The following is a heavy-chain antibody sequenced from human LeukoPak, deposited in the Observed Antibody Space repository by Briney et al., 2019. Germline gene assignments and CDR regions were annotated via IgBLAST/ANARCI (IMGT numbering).Heavy chain of an antibody. CDR2: IIPILGIA. V-gene: IGHV1-69*04. CDR3: AKDCSGGSCYDY. D-gene: IGHD2-15*01. Sequence: SVKVSCKASGGTFSSYTISWVRQAPGQGLEWMGRIIPILGIANYAQKFQGRVTITADKSTSTAYMELSSLRSEDTAVYYCAKDCSGGSCYDYWGQGTLVTVSS. CDR1: GGTFSSYT. J-gene: IGHJ4*02.